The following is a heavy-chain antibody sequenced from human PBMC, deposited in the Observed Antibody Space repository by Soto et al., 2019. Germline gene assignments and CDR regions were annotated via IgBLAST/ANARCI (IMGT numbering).Heavy chain of an antibody. CDR2: IWYDGTNK. CDR1: GFSFTSYD. J-gene: IGHJ4*02. CDR3: ARDRRIEGRPQGYCFDY. D-gene: IGHD6-6*01. V-gene: IGHV3-33*01. Sequence: GGSLRLSCAASGFSFTSYDMHWVRQAPGKGLEWVAVIWYDGTNKDYAVSVKGRFTISRGTSKNTLYLQMNSLTAEDTAVYYCARDRRIEGRPQGYCFDYWGQGTLVTVSS.